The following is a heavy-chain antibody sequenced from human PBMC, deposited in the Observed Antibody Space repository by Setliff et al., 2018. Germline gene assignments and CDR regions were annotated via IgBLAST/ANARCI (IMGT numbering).Heavy chain of an antibody. J-gene: IGHJ4*02. CDR1: GFTFSNHG. D-gene: IGHD2-15*01. Sequence: PGGSLRLSCAASGFTFSNHGMHWVRQDPGKGLEWVAFIWSDGTNKYYADSVKGRFTISKDNSKNTLYLQMNSLRTEDTAVYYCAKRKGIAALDYWGQGTLVTVSS. CDR3: AKRKGIAALDY. V-gene: IGHV3-30*02. CDR2: IWSDGTNK.